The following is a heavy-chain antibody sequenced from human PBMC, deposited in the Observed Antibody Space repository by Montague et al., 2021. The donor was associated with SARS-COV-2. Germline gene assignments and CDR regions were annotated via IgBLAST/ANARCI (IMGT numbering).Heavy chain of an antibody. V-gene: IGHV4-34*01. Sequence: SETLSLTCAVSGGSFSGYYWSWIRQPPGKGLEWIGEINHSGSTNYNPSXXSRVTISVDTSKNQFSLKLSSVTAADTAVYYCAGGRTVTTFHYYYYGMDVWGQGTTVTVSS. CDR2: INHSGST. D-gene: IGHD4-17*01. J-gene: IGHJ6*02. CDR3: AGGRTVTTFHYYYYGMDV. CDR1: GGSFSGYY.